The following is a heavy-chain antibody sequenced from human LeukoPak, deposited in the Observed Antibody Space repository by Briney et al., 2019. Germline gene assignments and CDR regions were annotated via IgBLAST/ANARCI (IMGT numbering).Heavy chain of an antibody. V-gene: IGHV4-38-2*02. CDR2: IYHSGST. CDR1: GYSISSGYY. D-gene: IGHD3-10*01. CDR3: ARTGSMVRGVAIDY. Sequence: SETLSLTCTVSGYSISSGYYWGWIRQPPGKGLEWIGSIYHSGSTYYNPSLKSRVTISVDTSKNQFSLRLSSVTAADTAVYYCARTGSMVRGVAIDYWGQGTLVTVSS. J-gene: IGHJ4*02.